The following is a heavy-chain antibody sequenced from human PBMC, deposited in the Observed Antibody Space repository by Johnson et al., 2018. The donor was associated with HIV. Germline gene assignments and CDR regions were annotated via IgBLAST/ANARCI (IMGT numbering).Heavy chain of an antibody. V-gene: IGHV3-30*04. J-gene: IGHJ3*02. CDR2: ISYDGSNK. CDR1: GFTFSSYA. Sequence: QVQLVESGGCVVQPGRSLRLSCAASGFTFSSYAMHWVRQAPGKGLEWVAVISYDGSNKYYADSVKGRFTISRDNSKNTLYLQMNSLRADDTAVYYCARGIEMIFVNDAFDIWGQGTMVTVSS. D-gene: IGHD2-15*01. CDR3: ARGIEMIFVNDAFDI.